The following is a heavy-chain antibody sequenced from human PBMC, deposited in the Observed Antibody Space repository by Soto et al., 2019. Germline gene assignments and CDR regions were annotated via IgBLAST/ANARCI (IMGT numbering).Heavy chain of an antibody. Sequence: SVKVSCKASGGTFSSYTISWVRQAPGQGLEWMGRIIPILGIANYAQKFQGRVTITADKSTSTAYMELSSLRAEDTAVYYCARSYYDSGGSFRPTDYWGQGPLVTVSS. D-gene: IGHD3-22*01. J-gene: IGHJ4*02. CDR2: IIPILGIA. V-gene: IGHV1-69*02. CDR3: ARSYYDSGGSFRPTDY. CDR1: GGTFSSYT.